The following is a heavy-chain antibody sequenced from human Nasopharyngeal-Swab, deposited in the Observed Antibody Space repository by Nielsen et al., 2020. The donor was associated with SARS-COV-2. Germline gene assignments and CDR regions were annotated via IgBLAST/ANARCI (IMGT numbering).Heavy chain of an antibody. Sequence: GGSLRLSCAASGFTFSYYYMSGVRQAPGKGLEWVSAISGSGGSTYYADSVKGRFTISRDNSKNTLYLQMNSLRAEDTAVYYCAKDTEYQLPGDYFDYWGQGTLVTVSS. D-gene: IGHD2-2*01. CDR1: GFTFSYYY. CDR2: ISGSGGST. J-gene: IGHJ4*02. V-gene: IGHV3-23*01. CDR3: AKDTEYQLPGDYFDY.